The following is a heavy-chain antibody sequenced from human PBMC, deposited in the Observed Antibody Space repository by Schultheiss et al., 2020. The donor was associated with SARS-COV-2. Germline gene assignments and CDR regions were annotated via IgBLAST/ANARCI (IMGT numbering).Heavy chain of an antibody. Sequence: SLKISCAASGFTFSDHYMDWVRQAPGKGPEWVAGISWNSGSIGYADSVKGRFTISRDNAKNSLYLQMNSLRAEDTAVYYCASSEYSSSSPPPFDYWGQGTLVTVSS. CDR1: GFTFSDHY. D-gene: IGHD6-6*01. V-gene: IGHV3-9*01. CDR3: ASSEYSSSSPPPFDY. J-gene: IGHJ4*02. CDR2: ISWNSGSI.